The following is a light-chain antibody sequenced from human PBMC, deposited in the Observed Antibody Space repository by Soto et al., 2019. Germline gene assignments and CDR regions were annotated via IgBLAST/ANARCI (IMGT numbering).Light chain of an antibody. V-gene: IGKV3-20*01. CDR2: GAS. Sequence: EIVWTQSPGTLSLSPGERATLSCRASQSVTSNYLAWYQQKPGQAPSLLIYGASARAAGIPDRFSGSGTGTDFALTISGLEPEDFAVYFCQQYASSPWTFGQGTKVDIK. CDR1: QSVTSNY. CDR3: QQYASSPWT. J-gene: IGKJ1*01.